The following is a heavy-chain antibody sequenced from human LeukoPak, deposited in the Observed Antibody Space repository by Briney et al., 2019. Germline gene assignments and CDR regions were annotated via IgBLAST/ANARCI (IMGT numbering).Heavy chain of an antibody. Sequence: SETLSLTXAVYGGFFSDYYWTWIRQPPGKGLEWIGEINHSGSTNYNPSLKSRVSISVETSKNQFSLNLDSVTAADTAVYYCARGPSIRYYDGSGYYYFDYWGQETLVTAST. CDR2: INHSGST. CDR3: ARGPSIRYYDGSGYYYFDY. CDR1: GGFFSDYY. V-gene: IGHV4-34*01. D-gene: IGHD3-22*01. J-gene: IGHJ4*02.